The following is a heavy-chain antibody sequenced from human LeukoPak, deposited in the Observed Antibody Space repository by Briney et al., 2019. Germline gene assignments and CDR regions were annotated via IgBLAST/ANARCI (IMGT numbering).Heavy chain of an antibody. J-gene: IGHJ4*02. CDR3: ARGPREYCSSTSCSFDY. Sequence: PAGSLRLSCAASGFNLGSNWMSWVRQAPGKGLEWVANIKQDGSEKYYVDSVKGRFTIFRDNAKNSLYLQMNSLRAEDTAVYYCARGPREYCSSTSCSFDYWGQGTLVTVSS. CDR1: GFNLGSNW. D-gene: IGHD2-2*01. CDR2: IKQDGSEK. V-gene: IGHV3-7*01.